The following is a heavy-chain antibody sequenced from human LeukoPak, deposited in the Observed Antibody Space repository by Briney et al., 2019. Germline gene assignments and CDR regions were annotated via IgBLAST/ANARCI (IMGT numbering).Heavy chain of an antibody. J-gene: IGHJ5*02. D-gene: IGHD3-9*01. Sequence: PGGSLRLSCAASGFTFSSHSMNWVRQAPGKGLEWVSYISSTSININYADSVKGRFTISRDNAKNSLYLQMNSLTADDTAVYYCARGFDKLDPWGQGTLVTVSS. CDR3: ARGFDKLDP. CDR2: ISSTSINI. CDR1: GFTFSSHS. V-gene: IGHV3-48*01.